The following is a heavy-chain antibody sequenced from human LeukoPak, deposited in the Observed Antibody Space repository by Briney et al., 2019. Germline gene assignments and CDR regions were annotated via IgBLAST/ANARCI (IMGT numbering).Heavy chain of an antibody. Sequence: DSVKGRFTISRDNSKNTLYLQMNSLRVEDTAVYYCVREPTVNTRTVVTVYYYYGMDVWGQGTTVTVSS. D-gene: IGHD4-23*01. CDR3: VREPTVNTRTVVTVYYYYGMDV. J-gene: IGHJ6*02. V-gene: IGHV3-30*01.